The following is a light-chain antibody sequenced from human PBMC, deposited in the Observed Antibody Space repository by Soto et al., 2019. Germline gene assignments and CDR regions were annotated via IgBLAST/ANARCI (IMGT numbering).Light chain of an antibody. CDR3: QHYNSCSEA. CDR1: QTISSW. V-gene: IGKV1-5*03. CDR2: KAS. J-gene: IGKJ1*01. Sequence: DIQMTQSPSTLSGSVGDRVTITCRATQTISSWLAWYQQKPGKAPKPLIYKASTLKSGVQSRFSGSGSGTEFTRTISSLQPDDVATYYCQHYNSCSEAFGQGTKVDIK.